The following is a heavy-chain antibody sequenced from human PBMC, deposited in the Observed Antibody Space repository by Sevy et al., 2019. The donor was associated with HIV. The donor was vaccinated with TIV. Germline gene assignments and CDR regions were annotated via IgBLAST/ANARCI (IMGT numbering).Heavy chain of an antibody. CDR3: ARPYGSGSWEAFDL. Sequence: GGSLRLSCAASGFTFNSYTMNWVRQAPGKGLEWVSSVSFASNYIYYADSVRGRFTISRDNAKNSLYLQMNSLRAEDTAVYYCARPYGSGSWEAFDLWGQGTMLTVSS. CDR1: GFTFNSYT. CDR2: VSFASNYI. J-gene: IGHJ3*01. D-gene: IGHD3-10*01. V-gene: IGHV3-21*01.